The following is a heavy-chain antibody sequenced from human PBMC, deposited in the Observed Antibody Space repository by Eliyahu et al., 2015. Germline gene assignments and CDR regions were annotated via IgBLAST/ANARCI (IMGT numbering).Heavy chain of an antibody. CDR2: ISWNSGVK. J-gene: IGHJ4*02. V-gene: IGHV3-9*01. D-gene: IGHD6-6*01. CDR1: GFTFDDFA. CDR3: AKDEAAQEFYYFDS. Sequence: EVXLVESGGGLVQPGRSLRLSCXASGFTFDDFAMPWVRQPPGKGLEGVSGISWNSGVKAYADSVKGRFTISRNNAKKSVYLQMNSLRVEDTAFYYCAKDEAAQEFYYFDSWGQGTLVTVSS.